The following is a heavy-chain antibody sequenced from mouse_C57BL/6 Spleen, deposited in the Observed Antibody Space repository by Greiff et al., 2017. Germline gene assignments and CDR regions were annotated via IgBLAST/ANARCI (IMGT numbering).Heavy chain of an antibody. Sequence: QVQLQQPGAELVRPGSSVKLSCKASGYTFTSYWMHWVKQRPIQGLEWIGNIDPSDSDTHYNQKFKDKATLTVDKASSTAYMQLSSLTSEDSAVYYCAVYYDYAMDYWGQGTSVTVSS. D-gene: IGHD2-4*01. CDR2: IDPSDSDT. CDR1: GYTFTSYW. V-gene: IGHV1-52*01. CDR3: AVYYDYAMDY. J-gene: IGHJ4*01.